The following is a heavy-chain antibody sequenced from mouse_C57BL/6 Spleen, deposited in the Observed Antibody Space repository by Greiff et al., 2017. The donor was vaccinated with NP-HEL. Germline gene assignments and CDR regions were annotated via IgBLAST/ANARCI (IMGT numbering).Heavy chain of an antibody. Sequence: EVQLLESGGCLVKPGGSLKLSCAASGFTFSSYAMSWVRQTPETRLEWVATISDGGSHTYYPDNVKGRFTISRDNAKNNLYLQMSHLKSEDTAMYYCARGLLQGFAYWGQGTLVTVSA. V-gene: IGHV5-4*01. D-gene: IGHD2-3*01. J-gene: IGHJ3*01. CDR3: ARGLLQGFAY. CDR2: ISDGGSHT. CDR1: GFTFSSYA.